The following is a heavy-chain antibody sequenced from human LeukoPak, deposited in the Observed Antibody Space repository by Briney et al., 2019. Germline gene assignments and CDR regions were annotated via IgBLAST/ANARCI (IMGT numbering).Heavy chain of an antibody. CDR3: AKVKERGYSYGYFDY. CDR2: IRYDGSNK. V-gene: IGHV3-30*02. CDR1: GFTFSSYG. Sequence: GGSLRLSCAASGFTFSSYGMHWVRQAPGKGLEWVAFIRYDGSNKYYADSVKGRFTISRDNSKNTLYLQMNSLRAEDTAVYYCAKVKERGYSYGYFDYWGQGTLVTVSS. J-gene: IGHJ4*02. D-gene: IGHD5-18*01.